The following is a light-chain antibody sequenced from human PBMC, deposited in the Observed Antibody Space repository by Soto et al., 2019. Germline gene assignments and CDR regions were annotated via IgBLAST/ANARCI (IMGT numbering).Light chain of an antibody. CDR1: QSVSSSY. Sequence: EIVLTQSPGTLSLSPGERATLSCRASQSVSSSYLAWYQQKPGQAPRLLIYGASSRATGIPDRFSGSGSGTDLTLPISRLEPEDFAVYYCQQYGSSPPITFGPGTKVDI. V-gene: IGKV3-20*01. CDR3: QQYGSSPPIT. CDR2: GAS. J-gene: IGKJ3*01.